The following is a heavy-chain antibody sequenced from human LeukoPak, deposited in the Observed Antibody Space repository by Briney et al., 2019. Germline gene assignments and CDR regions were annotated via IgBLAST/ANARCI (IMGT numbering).Heavy chain of an antibody. CDR2: ISGSGGST. V-gene: IGHV3-23*01. CDR3: AKAGGPGQLDIGDAFDI. CDR1: GFTFSSYA. D-gene: IGHD6-6*01. Sequence: GGSLRLSCAASGFTFSSYAMSWVRQAPGKGLEWVSAISGSGGSTYYADSVKGWFTISRDNSKNTLYLQMNSLRAEDTAVYYCAKAGGPGQLDIGDAFDIWGQGTMVTVSS. J-gene: IGHJ3*02.